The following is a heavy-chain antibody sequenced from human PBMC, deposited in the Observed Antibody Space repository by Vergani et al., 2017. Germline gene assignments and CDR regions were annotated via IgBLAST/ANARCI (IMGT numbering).Heavy chain of an antibody. CDR1: GGSISSYY. J-gene: IGHJ4*02. Sequence: QVQLQESGPGLVKPSETLSLTCTVPGGSISSYYWSWIRQPAGKGLEWIGRIYTSGSTNYNPSLKSRVTMSVDTSKNQFSLKLSSVTAADTAVYYCARGNRAVTTFYFDYWGQGTLVTVSS. CDR3: ARGNRAVTTFYFDY. D-gene: IGHD4-11*01. CDR2: IYTSGST. V-gene: IGHV4-4*07.